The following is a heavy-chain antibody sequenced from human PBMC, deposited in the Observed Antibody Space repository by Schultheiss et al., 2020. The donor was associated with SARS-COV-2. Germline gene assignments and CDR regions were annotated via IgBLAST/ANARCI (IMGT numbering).Heavy chain of an antibody. CDR2: ISYDGSNK. J-gene: IGHJ6*02. D-gene: IGHD3-16*01. V-gene: IGHV3-30*03. Sequence: GGSLRLSCAASGFTFSSYGMHWVRQAPGKGLEWVAVISYDGSNKYYADSVKGRFTISRDNSKNTLYLQMNSLRAEDTAVYYCARGRGGYYYYGMDVWGQGTTVTVSS. CDR3: ARGRGGYYYYGMDV. CDR1: GFTFSSYG.